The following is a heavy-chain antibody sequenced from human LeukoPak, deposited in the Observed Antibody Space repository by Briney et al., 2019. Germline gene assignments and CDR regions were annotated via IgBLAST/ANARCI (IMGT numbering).Heavy chain of an antibody. V-gene: IGHV3-74*03. D-gene: IGHD4/OR15-4a*01. Sequence: GGSLRLSCAASGFTFSSYWMHWVRQTPGKGLVCVSRIKTDGSSTEYADSVKGRFIISRDNAKNTLYLQMSSLRAEDTAVYYCAPRGIRLWFDYWGQGTLVTVSS. J-gene: IGHJ4*02. CDR1: GFTFSSYW. CDR2: IKTDGSST. CDR3: APRGIRLWFDY.